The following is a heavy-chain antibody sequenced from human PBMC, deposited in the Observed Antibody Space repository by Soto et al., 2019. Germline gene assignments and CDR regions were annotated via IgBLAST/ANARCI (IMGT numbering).Heavy chain of an antibody. CDR3: ARDRGSSSWYEFDY. J-gene: IGHJ4*02. D-gene: IGHD6-13*01. CDR1: GYTFTRNG. Sequence: QVPLVQSGAEVKKPGASVKVSCKASGYTFTRNGISWVRQAPGQGLEWMGWISTYNGNTNYAQKFQGRVTMTTDTSTTTADMELRSLRSDDTAVYYCARDRGSSSWYEFDYWGQGTLVTVSS. V-gene: IGHV1-18*01. CDR2: ISTYNGNT.